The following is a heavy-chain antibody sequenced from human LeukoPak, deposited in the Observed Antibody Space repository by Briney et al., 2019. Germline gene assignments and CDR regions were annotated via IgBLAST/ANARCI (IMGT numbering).Heavy chain of an antibody. Sequence: GGSLRLSCAASGFTFSSYTFSTYAMSWVRQAPGKGLVWVSAVSDSGVSTYYADSVKGRFTISRDNSKNTLYLQMNGLRAEDTAVYYCAKGVEDSGIYYYYYMDVWGKGTTVTVSS. J-gene: IGHJ6*03. CDR3: AKGVEDSGIYYYYYMDV. CDR1: GFTFSSYTFSTYA. D-gene: IGHD2-15*01. CDR2: VSDSGVST. V-gene: IGHV3-23*01.